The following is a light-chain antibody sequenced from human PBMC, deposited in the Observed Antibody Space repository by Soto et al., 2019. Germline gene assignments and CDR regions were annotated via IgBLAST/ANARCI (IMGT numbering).Light chain of an antibody. CDR1: QSVSSK. CDR2: GAS. J-gene: IGKJ1*01. V-gene: IGKV3-15*01. Sequence: EIVLTQSPGTLSVSPGERATLSCRASQSVSSKLAWYQQKPGQAPRLLFYGASTGATGIPASFSGSGSETEFTLSISSLQSEDFAVYYCQQYNNWPGTFGQGTKVKIK. CDR3: QQYNNWPGT.